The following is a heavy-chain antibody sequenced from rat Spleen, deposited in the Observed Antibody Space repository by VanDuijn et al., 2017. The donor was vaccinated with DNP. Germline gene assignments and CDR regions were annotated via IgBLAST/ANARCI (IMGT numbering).Heavy chain of an antibody. CDR3: ATRYNNFFDY. J-gene: IGHJ3*01. CDR2: INSNGGST. D-gene: IGHD1-10*01. V-gene: IGHV5-20*01. Sequence: EVQLVESGGGLVQPGRSLKLSCAVSGFSFSDYYMALVRQAPTKGLEWVTSINSNGGSTSYRDSVKGRFTISRDNAKNTLYLKMDSLRSEDTATYYCATRYNNFFDYWGQGTLVTVSS. CDR1: GFSFSDYY.